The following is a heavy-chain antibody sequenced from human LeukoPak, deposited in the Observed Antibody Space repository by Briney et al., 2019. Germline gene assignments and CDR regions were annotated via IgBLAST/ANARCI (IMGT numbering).Heavy chain of an antibody. CDR3: ARVKSGSYSDYYGMDV. CDR1: VGSISSYY. D-gene: IGHD1-26*01. Sequence: SETLSLTCTVSVGSISSYYWSWIRQPPGKGLEWIEYIYYSGSTNYNPSLKSRVTISVDTSKNQFSLKLSSVTAADTAVYYCARVKSGSYSDYYGMDVWGQGTTVTVSS. V-gene: IGHV4-59*01. CDR2: IYYSGST. J-gene: IGHJ6*02.